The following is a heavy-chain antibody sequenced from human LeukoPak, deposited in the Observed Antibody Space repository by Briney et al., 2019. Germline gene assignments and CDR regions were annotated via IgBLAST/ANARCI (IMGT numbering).Heavy chain of an antibody. J-gene: IGHJ4*02. CDR2: ISYDGSYK. Sequence: GGSLRLSCAASGFTFSSNGMHWVRQAPGKGLEWVAVISYDGSYKNYADSVKGRFTISRDNSKNPLYLQMNSLRDEETAGYYCAKDIEEWLVKGGGCFDYWGQGTLVTVSS. CDR3: AKDIEEWLVKGGGCFDY. V-gene: IGHV3-30*18. CDR1: GFTFSSNG. D-gene: IGHD6-19*01.